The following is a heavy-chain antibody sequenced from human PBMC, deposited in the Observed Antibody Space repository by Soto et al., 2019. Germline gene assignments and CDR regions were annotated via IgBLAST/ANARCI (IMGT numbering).Heavy chain of an antibody. J-gene: IGHJ6*02. V-gene: IGHV4-4*02. D-gene: IGHD4-17*01. CDR1: GGSISSSNW. CDR3: ARAHYGDYGYGMDV. Sequence: SEILSLTCAVSGGSISSSNWWSWVRQPPGKGLEWIGEIYHSGSTNYNPSLKSRVTISVDRSKNQFSLKLSSVTAADTAVYYCARAHYGDYGYGMDVWGQGTTVTVSS. CDR2: IYHSGST.